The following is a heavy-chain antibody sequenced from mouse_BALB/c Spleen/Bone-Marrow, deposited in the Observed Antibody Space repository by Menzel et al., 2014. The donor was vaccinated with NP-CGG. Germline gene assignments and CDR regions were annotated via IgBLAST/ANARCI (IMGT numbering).Heavy chain of an antibody. CDR3: ARLDLFAY. V-gene: IGHV14-3*02. CDR1: GFNIKDTY. Sequence: VQLQQSGAELVKPGVSVKLSCTASGFNIKDTYMHWVKQRPEQGLEWIGRIDPANGNTKYDPKIQGKATITADTSSNTASLQLSSVTSEDTAVYYWARLDLFAYWGQGTLVTVSA. CDR2: IDPANGNT. J-gene: IGHJ3*01.